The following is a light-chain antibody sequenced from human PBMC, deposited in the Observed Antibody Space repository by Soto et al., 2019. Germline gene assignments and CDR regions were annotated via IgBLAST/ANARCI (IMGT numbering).Light chain of an antibody. CDR1: QSVSSSY. J-gene: IGKJ1*01. V-gene: IGKV3-20*01. CDR3: QQCGSSPRT. CDR2: GAS. Sequence: EIVLTQSPGTLSLSPGERATLSCRASQSVSSSYLAWYQQKPGQAPRLLIYGASSRATGIPVRFSGSGSGTDFTLTISRLEPEDFAVYYWQQCGSSPRTFGQGTKVEIK.